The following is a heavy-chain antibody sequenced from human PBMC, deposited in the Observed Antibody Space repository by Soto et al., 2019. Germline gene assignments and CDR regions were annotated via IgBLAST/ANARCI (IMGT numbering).Heavy chain of an antibody. CDR1: GFTFSSYW. J-gene: IGHJ4*02. Sequence: EVQLVESGGGLVQPGGSLRLSCAASGFTFSSYWMSWVRQAPGKGLEWVANIKQDGSEKYYVDSVKGRFTISRDNAKNSLYLQMNSLRAEDTAVYYCARAAVRYSYGYLTEYYFDYWGQGTLVTVSS. V-gene: IGHV3-7*01. CDR3: ARAAVRYSYGYLTEYYFDY. D-gene: IGHD5-18*01. CDR2: IKQDGSEK.